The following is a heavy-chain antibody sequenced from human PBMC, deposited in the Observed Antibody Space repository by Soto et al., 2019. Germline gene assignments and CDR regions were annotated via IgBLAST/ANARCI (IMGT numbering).Heavy chain of an antibody. J-gene: IGHJ6*02. CDR1: VFILINYN. D-gene: IGHD1-26*01. CDR3: ARDSERGYGMDV. CDR2: ISRSSRAR. Sequence: TGWSLRLSCSSSVFILINYNMDWVRQAPGKGLEWISYISRSSRARLYTDSVRGRFTISRDDAKNSLFLQMNSLRDEDTAVYYCARDSERGYGMDVWGQGTTVTVSS. V-gene: IGHV3-48*02.